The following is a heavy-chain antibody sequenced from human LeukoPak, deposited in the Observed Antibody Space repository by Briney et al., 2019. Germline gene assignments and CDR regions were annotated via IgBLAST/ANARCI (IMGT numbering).Heavy chain of an antibody. V-gene: IGHV4-34*01. CDR1: GGSFSGYY. CDR2: IDHSGST. CDR3: ARGAVAGKMSWFDP. J-gene: IGHJ5*02. D-gene: IGHD6-19*01. Sequence: PSETLSLTCAVYGGSFSGYYWSWIRQPPGKRLEWIGEIDHSGSTNYNPSLKSRVTISVDTSKNQFSLNLSSVTAADTAVYYCARGAVAGKMSWFDPWGQGTLVTVSS.